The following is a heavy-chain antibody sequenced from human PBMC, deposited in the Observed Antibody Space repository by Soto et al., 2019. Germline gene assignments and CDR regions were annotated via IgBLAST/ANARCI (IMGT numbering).Heavy chain of an antibody. CDR1: GFTFSSYA. V-gene: IGHV3-23*01. Sequence: GGSLRLSCAASGFTFSSYAMSWVRQAPGKGLEWVSAISGSGGSTYYADSVKGRFTISRDNPKNTLYLQMNSPRADDTAIYYCGKSPSTVATAALEWGQGTLVTVSS. CDR3: GKSPSTVATAALE. D-gene: IGHD5-12*01. CDR2: ISGSGGST. J-gene: IGHJ4*02.